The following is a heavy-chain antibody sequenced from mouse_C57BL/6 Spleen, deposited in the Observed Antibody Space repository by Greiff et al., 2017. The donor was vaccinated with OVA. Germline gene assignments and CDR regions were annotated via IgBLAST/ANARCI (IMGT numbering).Heavy chain of an antibody. J-gene: IGHJ4*01. V-gene: IGHV5-6*01. CDR3: ARRGISYGSDAMDY. D-gene: IGHD1-1*01. CDR2: ISSGGSYT. Sequence: EVQGVESGGDLVKPGGSLKLSCAASGFTFSSYGMSWVRQTPDKRLEWVATISSGGSYTYYPDSVKGRFTISRDNAKNTLYLQMSSLKSEDTAMYYCARRGISYGSDAMDYWGQGTSVTVSS. CDR1: GFTFSSYG.